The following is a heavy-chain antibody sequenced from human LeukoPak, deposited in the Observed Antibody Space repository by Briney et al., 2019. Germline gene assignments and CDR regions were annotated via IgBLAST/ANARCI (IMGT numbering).Heavy chain of an antibody. D-gene: IGHD3-3*01. CDR3: AGGLTIFGVVIEYYFDY. V-gene: IGHV4-59*12. CDR1: GGSISSYY. Sequence: SETLSLTCTVSGGSISSYYWSWIRQPPGKGLEWIGYIYYSGSTNYNPSLKSRVTISVDTSKNQFSLKLSSVTAADTAVYYCAGGLTIFGVVIEYYFDYWGQGTLVTVSS. J-gene: IGHJ4*02. CDR2: IYYSGST.